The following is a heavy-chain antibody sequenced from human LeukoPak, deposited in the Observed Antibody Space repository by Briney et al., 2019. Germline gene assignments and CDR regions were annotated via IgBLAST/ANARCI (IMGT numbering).Heavy chain of an antibody. J-gene: IGHJ5*02. CDR2: IYTIGST. Sequence: PSETLSLTCTVSGGSISSYYWSGIRQPARKGLEGIVRIYTIGSTNYSPSLKSLVTISVDKSKNQFSLKLSSVTAAHTAVYYCARDWLKRDIVVVPASHRFDPWGQGTLVTVSS. V-gene: IGHV4-4*07. CDR3: ARDWLKRDIVVVPASHRFDP. D-gene: IGHD2-2*01. CDR1: GGSISSYY.